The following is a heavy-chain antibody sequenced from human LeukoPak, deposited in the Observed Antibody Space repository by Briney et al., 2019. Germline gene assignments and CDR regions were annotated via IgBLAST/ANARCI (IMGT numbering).Heavy chain of an antibody. D-gene: IGHD3-9*01. CDR2: IYFSGNT. Sequence: SETLSLTCTVSGDSINSYYWSWIRQPPGKGREWIGYIYFSGNTKYNPSLKNRVTISVDRSKSQFYLTLRSVTAADTAVYYCARDLNHGFNYYYYGLEVWGQGTTVTVSS. CDR3: ARDLNHGFNYYYYGLEV. CDR1: GDSINSYY. V-gene: IGHV4-59*01. J-gene: IGHJ6*02.